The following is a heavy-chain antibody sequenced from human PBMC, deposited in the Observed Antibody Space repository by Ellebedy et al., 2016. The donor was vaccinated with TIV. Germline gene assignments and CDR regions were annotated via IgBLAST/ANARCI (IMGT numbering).Heavy chain of an antibody. D-gene: IGHD6-6*01. J-gene: IGHJ5*02. CDR3: ARVPRGPYSSSSGDGLDP. V-gene: IGHV4-30-4*02. CDR1: GGSISSGDHY. CDR2: IYYTGRT. Sequence: MPSETLSLTCNVSGGSISSGDHYWSWIRQPPGKGLEWIGYIYYTGRTYWNPPLKSRFTLSGDTSKNQFSLKLRSVTAADTAVYYCARVPRGPYSSSSGDGLDPWGQGTLVTVSS.